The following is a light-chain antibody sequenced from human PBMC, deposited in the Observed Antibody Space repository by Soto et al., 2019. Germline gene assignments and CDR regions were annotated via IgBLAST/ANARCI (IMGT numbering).Light chain of an antibody. Sequence: DIQMTQSPPALSASVGDRVTITCRASQSVHKWLAWYQQKPGKAPKVLIYDASTLETGVPSRFSGSGSGTEFAHTISSLQPNDSATYSCQQYHSSSLTFSQGTKVEI. J-gene: IGKJ1*01. CDR1: QSVHKW. V-gene: IGKV1-5*01. CDR2: DAS. CDR3: QQYHSSSLT.